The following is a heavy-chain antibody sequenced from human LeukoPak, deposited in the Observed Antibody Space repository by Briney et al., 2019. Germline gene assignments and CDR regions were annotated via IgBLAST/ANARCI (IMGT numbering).Heavy chain of an antibody. V-gene: IGHV3-74*01. J-gene: IGHJ6*03. Sequence: GGSLRLSCAASGFTFSRYWMHWVRQAPGKGLVWVSRMNSDGSSTRYADSVKGRFTTSRDNAKNSLYLQMNSLRAEDTAVYYCARSLAAAGPSNYYYMDVWGKGTTVTISS. CDR3: ARSLAAAGPSNYYYMDV. CDR2: MNSDGSST. D-gene: IGHD6-13*01. CDR1: GFTFSRYW.